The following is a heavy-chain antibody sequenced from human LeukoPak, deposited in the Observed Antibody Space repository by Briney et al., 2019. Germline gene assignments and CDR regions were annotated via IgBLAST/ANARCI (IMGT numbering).Heavy chain of an antibody. CDR1: GGTFSSYA. CDR3: ARVGYGSGYMDV. J-gene: IGHJ6*03. D-gene: IGHD3-10*01. Sequence: SVKVSCKASGGTFSSYAISWVRQAPGQGLEWMGGIIPIFGTANYAQEFQGRVTITTDESTSTAYMELSSLRSEDTAVYYCARVGYGSGYMDVWGKGTTVTVSS. V-gene: IGHV1-69*05. CDR2: IIPIFGTA.